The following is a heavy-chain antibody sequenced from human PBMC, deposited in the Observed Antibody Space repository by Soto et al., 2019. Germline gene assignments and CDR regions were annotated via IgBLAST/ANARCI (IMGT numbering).Heavy chain of an antibody. CDR1: GFSCGSYA. CDR2: ISGSDGKT. Sequence: GGSLRLSCAASGFSCGSYALSWVRQAPGKGLEWVSTISGSDGKTFYADSVKGRFSISRDTSQSTLYLQMNSLRADDTAMYYCARLPITGLYNWFDPWGQGTLVTVSS. CDR3: ARLPITGLYNWFDP. J-gene: IGHJ5*02. D-gene: IGHD1-20*01. V-gene: IGHV3-23*01.